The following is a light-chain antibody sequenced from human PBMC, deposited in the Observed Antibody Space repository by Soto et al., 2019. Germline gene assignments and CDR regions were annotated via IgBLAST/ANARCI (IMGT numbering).Light chain of an antibody. J-gene: IGKJ1*01. CDR1: QSISSY. CDR3: QQSYSTPPT. CDR2: GVS. V-gene: IGKV1-39*01. Sequence: DIQMTQSPSSLSASVGDRVTVTCRASQSISSYLNWYQQKPGKAPILLIYGVSSLQGGVPPRFSGSGSGTDFTLNVSSLQPEDFATYYCQQSYSTPPTFGQGTKVDIK.